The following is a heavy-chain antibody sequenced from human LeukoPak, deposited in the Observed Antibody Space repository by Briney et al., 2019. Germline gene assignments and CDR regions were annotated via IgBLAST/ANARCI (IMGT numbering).Heavy chain of an antibody. J-gene: IGHJ6*03. V-gene: IGHV3-23*01. D-gene: IGHD5-18*01. CDR1: GFTFSSYA. Sequence: GGSLRLSCAASGFTFSSYAMSWVRQAPGKGLEWVSAINHSGGSTYYADSVKGRFTISRDNFKNTLYLQMNSLRAEDTAVYYCAKRDTAISYYMDVWGKGTTVTVSS. CDR2: INHSGGST. CDR3: AKRDTAISYYMDV.